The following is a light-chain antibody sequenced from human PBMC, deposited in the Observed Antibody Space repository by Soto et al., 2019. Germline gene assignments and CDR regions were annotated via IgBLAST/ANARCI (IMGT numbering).Light chain of an antibody. Sequence: DIQMTQSPSSLSASVGDRVTITCRASQTISMYLSWYQQTPGKATNLLIYDASTLQSGVPSRFSGSGSGTEFTLTISSLQPEDFATYYCHQTHTTPITFGGGTKVEIK. CDR3: HQTHTTPIT. CDR1: QTISMY. J-gene: IGKJ4*01. CDR2: DAS. V-gene: IGKV1-39*01.